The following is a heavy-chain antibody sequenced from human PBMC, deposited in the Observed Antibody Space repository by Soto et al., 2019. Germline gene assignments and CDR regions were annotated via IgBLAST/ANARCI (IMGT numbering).Heavy chain of an antibody. CDR3: AKRSPYSSGWYSPIFDY. J-gene: IGHJ4*02. V-gene: IGHV3-23*01. CDR1: GFSFSYYA. CDR2: ISESGGST. D-gene: IGHD6-13*01. Sequence: GGSLRVSCAASGFSFSYYAMSWVRQSPGKGLEWVSVISESGGSTHYADSVRGRFTVSRDNSKNSLSLRMNCLRDEDTAVYFCAKRSPYSSGWYSPIFDYWGQGALVTVSS.